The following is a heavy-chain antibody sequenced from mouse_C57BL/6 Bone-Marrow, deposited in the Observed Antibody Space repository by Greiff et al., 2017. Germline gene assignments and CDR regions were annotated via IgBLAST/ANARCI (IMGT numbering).Heavy chain of an antibody. D-gene: IGHD1-1*01. CDR1: GYTFTSYW. CDR3: ARGTTVAAY. CDR2: IDPSDSYT. J-gene: IGHJ3*01. V-gene: IGHV1-69*01. Sequence: QVQLQQPGAELVMPGASVKLSCKASGYTFTSYWMHWVKQRPGQGLEWIGEIDPSDSYTNYNQKFKGKSTLTVDKSSSPAYMRLSSLTSEDSAVYYCARGTTVAAYWGQGTLVTVSA.